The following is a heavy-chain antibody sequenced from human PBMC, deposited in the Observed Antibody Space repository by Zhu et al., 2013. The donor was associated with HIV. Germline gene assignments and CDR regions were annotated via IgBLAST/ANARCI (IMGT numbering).Heavy chain of an antibody. CDR3: ARTGASRDVDTAMDIDY. Sequence: QVQLVQSGAEVKKPGASVKVSCKASGYTFTGYYMHWVRQAPGQGLEWMGWINPNSGGTNYAQKFQGRVTMTRDTSISTAYMELSRLRSDDTAVYYCARTGASRDVDTAMDIDYWGQGTLVTVSS. D-gene: IGHD5-18*01. V-gene: IGHV1-2*02. CDR2: INPNSGGT. CDR1: GYTFTGYY. J-gene: IGHJ4*02.